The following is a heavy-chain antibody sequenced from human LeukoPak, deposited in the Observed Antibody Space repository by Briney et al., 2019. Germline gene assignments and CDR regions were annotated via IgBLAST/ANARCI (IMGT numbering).Heavy chain of an antibody. Sequence: SETLSLTCTVSGVSISSSSYYWGWIRQPPGKGLEWIGSIYYSGSTYYNPSLKCRVTISVDTSKNQFSLKLSSAIAADTAVYYCARREAVAGLPFDYWGQGTLVTVSS. V-gene: IGHV4-39*01. CDR2: IYYSGST. J-gene: IGHJ4*02. CDR1: GVSISSSSYY. D-gene: IGHD6-19*01. CDR3: ARREAVAGLPFDY.